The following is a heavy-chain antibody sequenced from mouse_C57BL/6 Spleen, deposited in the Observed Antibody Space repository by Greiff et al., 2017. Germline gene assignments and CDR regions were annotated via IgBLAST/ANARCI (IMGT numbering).Heavy chain of an antibody. Sequence: DVQLVESGGGLVQPGGSLSLSCAASGFTFTDYYMSWVRQPPGKALEWLGFIRNKANGYTTEYSASVKGRFTISRDNSQSIRYLQMNALRAEDSATYYCAISLSYCGSSLAYWGQRTLVTVSA. CDR3: AISLSYCGSSLAY. V-gene: IGHV7-3*01. CDR2: IRNKANGYTT. J-gene: IGHJ3*01. CDR1: GFTFTDYY. D-gene: IGHD1-1*01.